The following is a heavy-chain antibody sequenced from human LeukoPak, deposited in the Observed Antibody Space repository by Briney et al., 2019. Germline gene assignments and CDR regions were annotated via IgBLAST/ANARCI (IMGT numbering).Heavy chain of an antibody. Sequence: SETLSLTCTVPGGFISSSSYYWGWIRQPPGKGLEWIGSIYYSGSTYYNPSLKSRVTISVDTSKNQFSLKLSSVTAADTAVYYCARHIIRRLVIRVGAFDIWGQGTMVAVSS. V-gene: IGHV4-39*01. CDR3: ARHIIRRLVIRVGAFDI. J-gene: IGHJ3*02. CDR1: GGFISSSSYY. CDR2: IYYSGST. D-gene: IGHD3-9*01.